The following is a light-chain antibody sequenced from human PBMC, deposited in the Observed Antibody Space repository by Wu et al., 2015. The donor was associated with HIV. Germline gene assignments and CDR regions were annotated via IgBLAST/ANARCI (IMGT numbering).Light chain of an antibody. CDR3: QQYESYPYT. CDR2: KAS. Sequence: DIQMTQSPSILSVSVGDRVTITCRASQSIFNWLAWYQQKPGKVPSLLIYKASTLETGVPSRFSGSGSGTQFTLTISSLQPDDFATYYCQQYESYPYTFGQGTKLEI. CDR1: QSIFNW. J-gene: IGKJ2*01. V-gene: IGKV1-5*03.